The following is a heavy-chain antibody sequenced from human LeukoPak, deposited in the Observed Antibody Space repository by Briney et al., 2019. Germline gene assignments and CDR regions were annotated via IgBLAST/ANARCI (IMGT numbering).Heavy chain of an antibody. D-gene: IGHD6-13*01. J-gene: IGHJ4*02. CDR1: GFTFSDYY. CDR3: ARDQVELEAAAGTVFVY. V-gene: IGHV3-11*01. CDR2: ISSSGSTI. Sequence: AGGSLRLSCAASGFTFSDYYMSWIRQAPGKGLEWVSYISSSGSTIYYADSVKGRFTIARDNAKNSLYLQMNSLRAEDTAVYYCARDQVELEAAAGTVFVYSGERAPGTASS.